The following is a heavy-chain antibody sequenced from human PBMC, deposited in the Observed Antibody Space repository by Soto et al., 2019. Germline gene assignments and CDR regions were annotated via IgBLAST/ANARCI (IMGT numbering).Heavy chain of an antibody. CDR2: IYWDDDK. J-gene: IGHJ4*02. D-gene: IGHD6-19*01. Sequence: QITLKESGPTVVKPTQTLTLTCSLSGFSLNTGGVGVGWIRQTPGKALEWLAVIYWDDDKSWNPSLRDRLTINRDASDDQVVLTVTSMDPVDTGTYYCARRRVGFGGGWTTPYFDYWGQGTLVTVSS. CDR3: ARRRVGFGGGWTTPYFDY. V-gene: IGHV2-5*02. CDR1: GFSLNTGGVG.